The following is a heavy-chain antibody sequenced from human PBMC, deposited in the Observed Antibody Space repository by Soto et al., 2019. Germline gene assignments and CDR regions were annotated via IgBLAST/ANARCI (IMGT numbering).Heavy chain of an antibody. CDR1: GFTFSSND. CDR2: IYSSGST. V-gene: IGHV3-53*01. CDR3: ATRPLLPGAH. Sequence: EVQLVESGGGLIQPGGSLRLSCAASGFTFSSNDMNWVRQAPGKGLEWVSLIYSSGSTSYADSVKGRFTISRDNSKNTLYLQMSSRRAEYTAVYYCATRPLLPGAHWGQGTMVTVSS. J-gene: IGHJ3*01. D-gene: IGHD3-22*01.